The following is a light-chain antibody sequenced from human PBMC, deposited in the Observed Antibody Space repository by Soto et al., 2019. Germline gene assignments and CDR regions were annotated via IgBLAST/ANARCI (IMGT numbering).Light chain of an antibody. CDR3: QQRSYWPPYT. Sequence: EIVLTQSPATLSLSPGERATLSCRASQSVSSYLAWYQQKPGQAPRLLIYEASNMATGIPARFSGSGSGTDFTLTISSLESEDSAVYYCQQRSYWPPYTFGQGTKVEIK. CDR2: EAS. CDR1: QSVSSY. J-gene: IGKJ2*01. V-gene: IGKV3-11*01.